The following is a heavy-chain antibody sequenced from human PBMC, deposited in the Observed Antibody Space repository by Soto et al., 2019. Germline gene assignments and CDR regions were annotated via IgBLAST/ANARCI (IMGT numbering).Heavy chain of an antibody. Sequence: ASVKVSCKVSGYTLTELSMHWVRQAPGKGLEWMGGFDPEDGETIYAQKFQGRVTMTEDTSTDTAYMELSSLRSEDTAVYYCATGWELLRGAIMDYWGQGTLVTVSS. V-gene: IGHV1-24*01. J-gene: IGHJ4*02. CDR1: GYTLTELS. CDR2: FDPEDGET. CDR3: ATGWELLRGAIMDY. D-gene: IGHD1-26*01.